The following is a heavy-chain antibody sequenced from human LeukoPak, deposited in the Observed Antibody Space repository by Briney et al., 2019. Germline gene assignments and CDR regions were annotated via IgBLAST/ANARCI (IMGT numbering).Heavy chain of an antibody. CDR3: ARQLAAAGTAGFDY. Sequence: SETLSLTCTVSGGAIDNYYWSWIRQPPGKGLEWIAYVYYSGTINYNPSLESRVTISVDTSKNQFSLRLTSVAAADTAVYYCARQLAAAGTAGFDYWGQGTLVTVSS. V-gene: IGHV4-59*12. CDR2: VYYSGTI. J-gene: IGHJ4*02. CDR1: GGAIDNYY. D-gene: IGHD6-13*01.